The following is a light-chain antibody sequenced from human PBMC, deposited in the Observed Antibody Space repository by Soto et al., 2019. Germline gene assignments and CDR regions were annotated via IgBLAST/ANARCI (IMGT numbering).Light chain of an antibody. V-gene: IGKV2-30*01. J-gene: IGKJ1*01. CDR1: QSLVYSDGDTY. CDR2: TVS. CDR3: LQGSNLPLT. Sequence: EVVLTQSPLSLSVTLGQPASISCRSSQSLVYSDGDTYLNWFQQRPGQSPRRLISTVSNRDSGVPYRFSCSGSRTDFTLKISGVEAEDFGIYYCLQGSNLPLTFGQGTKVEIK.